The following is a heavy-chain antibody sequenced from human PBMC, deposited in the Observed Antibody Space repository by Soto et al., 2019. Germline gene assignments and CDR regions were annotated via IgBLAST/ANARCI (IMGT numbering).Heavy chain of an antibody. CDR2: MYHSGST. J-gene: IGHJ4*02. CDR3: ARVADYDVWSGYYKPYYFDY. CDR1: GYSIRSGYY. D-gene: IGHD3-3*01. V-gene: IGHV4-38-2*01. Sequence: SETLSLTCAVSGYSIRSGYYWGWIRQAPGKGLDYIGSMYHSGSTDYNPSLKSRVTISVDTSKNQFSLRLSSVTAADTAVYYCARVADYDVWSGYYKPYYFDYWGQGTRVT.